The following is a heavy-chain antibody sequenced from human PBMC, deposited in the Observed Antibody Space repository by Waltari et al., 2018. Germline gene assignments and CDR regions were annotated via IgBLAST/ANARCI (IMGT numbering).Heavy chain of an antibody. CDR3: ARQGCSGGSCYFDY. V-gene: IGHV5-51*01. CDR2: IYPGDPDT. Sequence: EVQLVQSGAEVKKPGESLKISCKGSGYSFTSYWIGWVRQLPGKGLEWVGIIYPGDPDTSDIPSCQGQVTIAADKSISTAYLQWSSLKASDTAMYYCARQGCSGGSCYFDYWGQGTLVTVSS. D-gene: IGHD2-15*01. J-gene: IGHJ4*02. CDR1: GYSFTSYW.